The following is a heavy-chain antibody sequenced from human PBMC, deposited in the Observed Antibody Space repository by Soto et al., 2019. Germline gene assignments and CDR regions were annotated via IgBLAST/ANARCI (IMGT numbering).Heavy chain of an antibody. CDR3: ARVTSMVRGVIDNWFDP. Sequence: QVPLVQSGAEVKKPGSSVTVSCKASGGTFSSYAIHWVRQAPGQGLEWMGGIIPMYGPAKYAQRFQGRVTMTAEESTTTGYMELTRLTSQDTAVYYCARVTSMVRGVIDNWFDPWGNGNLVTVSS. D-gene: IGHD3-10*01. V-gene: IGHV1-69*01. CDR2: IIPMYGPA. J-gene: IGHJ5*02. CDR1: GGTFSSYA.